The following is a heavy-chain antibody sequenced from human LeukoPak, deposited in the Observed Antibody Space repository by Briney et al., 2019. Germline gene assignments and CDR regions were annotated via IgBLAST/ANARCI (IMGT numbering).Heavy chain of an antibody. CDR1: GFTFSSYW. J-gene: IGHJ3*02. CDR2: IKQDGSEK. Sequence: GGSLRLSCAASGFTFSSYWMNWVRQAPGKGLEWVANIKQDGSEKYYVYSVKGRFTISRDNAKNSLYLQMNSLRAEDTAVYYCAGPGRADAFDIWGQGTMVTVSS. V-gene: IGHV3-7*04. CDR3: AGPGRADAFDI.